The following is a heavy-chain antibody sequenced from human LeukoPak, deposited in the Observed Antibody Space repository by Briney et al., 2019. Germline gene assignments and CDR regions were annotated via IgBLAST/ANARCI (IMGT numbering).Heavy chain of an antibody. CDR1: GGSIGSGDYY. J-gene: IGHJ4*02. CDR3: ASSLGSGSHFD. Sequence: PSETLSLTCTVSGGSIGSGDYYWSWIRQPPGKGLEWIGYIYYSGSTYYNPSLKSRATISVDTSKNQFSLKLSSVTAADTAVYYCASSLGSGSHFDWGQGTLVTVSS. D-gene: IGHD1-26*01. CDR2: IYYSGST. V-gene: IGHV4-30-4*01.